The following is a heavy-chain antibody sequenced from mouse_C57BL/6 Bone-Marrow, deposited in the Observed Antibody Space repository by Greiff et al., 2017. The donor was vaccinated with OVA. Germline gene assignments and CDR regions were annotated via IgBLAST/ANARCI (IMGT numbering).Heavy chain of an antibody. CDR3: ARRGDGYYVDWYFDV. J-gene: IGHJ1*03. CDR2: IYPGSGNT. CDR1: GYTFTDYY. D-gene: IGHD2-3*01. Sequence: QVHVKQSGAELVRPGASVKLSCKASGYTFTDYYINWVKQRPGQGLEWIARIYPGSGNTYYNEKFKGKATLTAEKSSSTAYMQLSSLTSEDSAVYFCARRGDGYYVDWYFDVWGTGTTVTVSS. V-gene: IGHV1-76*01.